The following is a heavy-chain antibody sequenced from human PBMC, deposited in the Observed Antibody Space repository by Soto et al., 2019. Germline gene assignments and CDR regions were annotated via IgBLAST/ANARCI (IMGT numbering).Heavy chain of an antibody. CDR2: TIPISGTA. CDR3: ASSYGTSWYGDL. D-gene: IGHD6-13*01. CDR1: GGTFNNYA. Sequence: QVQLVQSGAEVKKPGSSVKVSCRASGGTFNNYAVTWVRQAPGQGLEWMGGTIPISGTANYAQKFQGRVRITADESTNTVHMELSSLRSEDTAMYYCASSYGTSWYGDLWGQGTLVTVSS. J-gene: IGHJ4*02. V-gene: IGHV1-69*01.